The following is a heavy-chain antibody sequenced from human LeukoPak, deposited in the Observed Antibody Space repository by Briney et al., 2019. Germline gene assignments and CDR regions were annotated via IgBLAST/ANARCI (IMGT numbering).Heavy chain of an antibody. CDR1: GGSISSYF. CDR2: IYYTGST. CDR3: AGRSGSYNY. J-gene: IGHJ4*02. Sequence: PSETLSLTCTVSGGSISSYFWSWIRQPPGKGLEWIGYIYYTGSTHYNPSLKSRVTISVDKSKNQFSLKLSSVTAADTAVYYCAGRSGSYNYWGQGTPVTVSS. D-gene: IGHD1-26*01. V-gene: IGHV4-59*12.